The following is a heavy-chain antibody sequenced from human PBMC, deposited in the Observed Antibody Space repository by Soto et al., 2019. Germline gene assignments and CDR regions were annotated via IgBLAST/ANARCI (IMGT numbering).Heavy chain of an antibody. J-gene: IGHJ6*02. Sequence: SETLSLTCTVSGASISSSTYYWGWIRQPPGKGLEWIGTFFYNGNTFYNPSLQSRVTISVDTSKNQFSLNLASVTAADTAVYYCAGMGGNYSYYGMDVWGQGTTVTVSS. D-gene: IGHD3-16*01. V-gene: IGHV4-39*01. CDR1: GASISSSTYY. CDR3: AGMGGNYSYYGMDV. CDR2: FFYNGNT.